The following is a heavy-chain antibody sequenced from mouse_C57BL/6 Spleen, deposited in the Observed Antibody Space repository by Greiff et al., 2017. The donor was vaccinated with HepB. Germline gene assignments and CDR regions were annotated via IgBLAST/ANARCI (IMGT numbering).Heavy chain of an antibody. Sequence: EVQLQQSGAELVRPGASVKLSCTASGFNIKDYYMHWVKQRPEQGLEWIGRIDPEDGDTEYAPKFQGKATMTADTSSNTAYLQLSSLTSEDTAVYYCTKGYYGSSLYFDYWGQGTTLTVSS. CDR1: GFNIKDYY. V-gene: IGHV14-1*01. CDR3: TKGYYGSSLYFDY. J-gene: IGHJ2*01. D-gene: IGHD1-1*01. CDR2: IDPEDGDT.